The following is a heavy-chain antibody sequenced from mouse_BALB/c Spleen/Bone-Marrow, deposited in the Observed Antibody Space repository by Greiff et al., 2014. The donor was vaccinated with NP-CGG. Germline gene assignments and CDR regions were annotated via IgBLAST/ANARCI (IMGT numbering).Heavy chain of an antibody. CDR1: GYSFIGYI. CDR3: ARGPEYAMDY. CDR2: INPYNGGT. Sequence: VQLKQSGTALVKPGASMKISCKASGYSFIGYIMNWGKQSHGKNLEWIGLINPYNGGTSYNQKFKGKATLTVDKSSSTAYMELLSLTSEDSAVYYCARGPEYAMDYWGQGTSVTVSS. J-gene: IGHJ4*01. V-gene: IGHV1-25*01.